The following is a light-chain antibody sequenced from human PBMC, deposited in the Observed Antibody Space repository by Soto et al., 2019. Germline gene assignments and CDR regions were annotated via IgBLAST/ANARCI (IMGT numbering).Light chain of an antibody. Sequence: DFPMTQSPSSLSASVGDRVTITCRASQSISNYLNWYQQKSGKAPKLLIYAASNLQGGVPSRFSCRESGTDLTLNISGLQPDDFVSYLCQPSYSAPWTFGQGTTIEIK. CDR3: QPSYSAPWT. J-gene: IGKJ1*01. V-gene: IGKV1-39*01. CDR2: AAS. CDR1: QSISNY.